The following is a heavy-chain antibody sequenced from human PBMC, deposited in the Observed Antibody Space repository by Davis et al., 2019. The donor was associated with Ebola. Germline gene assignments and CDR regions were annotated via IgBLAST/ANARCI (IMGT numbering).Heavy chain of an antibody. V-gene: IGHV3-74*01. J-gene: IGHJ5*02. CDR3: ARDRYSSSWLQGFDP. Sequence: PGGSLRLSCAASGFTFSRYWMHWVRQAPGKGLGWVSRISTDVSSTSYADSVKGRFTISRDNAKNTLYLQMNSLRAEDTAVYYCARDRYSSSWLQGFDPWGQGTLVTVSS. CDR2: ISTDVSST. CDR1: GFTFSRYW. D-gene: IGHD6-13*01.